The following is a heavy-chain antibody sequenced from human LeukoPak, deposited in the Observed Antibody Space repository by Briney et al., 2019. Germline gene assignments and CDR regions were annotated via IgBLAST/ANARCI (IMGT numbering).Heavy chain of an antibody. V-gene: IGHV3-23*01. CDR3: AKADRIRITMVRGVDIGFDY. CDR2: ISGSGGST. J-gene: IGHJ4*02. Sequence: PGGSLRLSCAASGFTFSSYAMSWVRQAPGKGLEWVSAISGSGGSTYYADSVKGRFTISRDNSKNTLYLQMNSLRAEDTAVYYCAKADRIRITMVRGVDIGFDYWGQGTLVTVSS. CDR1: GFTFSSYA. D-gene: IGHD3-10*01.